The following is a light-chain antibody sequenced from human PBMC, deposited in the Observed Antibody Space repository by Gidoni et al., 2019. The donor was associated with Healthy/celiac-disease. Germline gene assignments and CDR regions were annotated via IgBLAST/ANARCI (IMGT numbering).Light chain of an antibody. CDR1: QSVSSSY. CDR3: QQYGSSPYT. CDR2: GAY. J-gene: IGKJ2*01. V-gene: IGKV3-20*01. Sequence: DIVFIHSRRTLSLSPGERATLSCRASQSVSSSYVAWYQHKPGQAPRLLIYGAYSRPTGIPDRFSGSGSGTDFTLTIRRLEPEDFAVYYCQQYGSSPYTFGQGTKLEIK.